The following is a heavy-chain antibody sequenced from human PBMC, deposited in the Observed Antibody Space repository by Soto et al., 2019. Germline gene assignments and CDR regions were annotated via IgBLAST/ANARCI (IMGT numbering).Heavy chain of an antibody. CDR2: IIPIFGTA. J-gene: IGHJ4*02. V-gene: IGHV1-69*01. D-gene: IGHD3-22*01. CDR3: AKYDSSGYYC. Sequence: GAPMKATSKDSCSTLTSYANTLRRQAPGQGLEWMGGIIPIFGTANYAQKFQGRVTITADESTSTAYMELSSLRSEAMAVYYCAKYDSSGYYCWGQGTLVTVSS. CDR1: CSTLTSYA.